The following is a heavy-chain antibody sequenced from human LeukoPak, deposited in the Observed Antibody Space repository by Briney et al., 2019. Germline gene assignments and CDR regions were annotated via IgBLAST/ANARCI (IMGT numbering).Heavy chain of an antibody. CDR1: GGSISSYY. CDR3: ARTTPYYDSSGWVFDY. J-gene: IGHJ4*02. V-gene: IGHV4-59*08. CDR2: IYYSGST. Sequence: SETLSLTCTVSGGSISSYYWSWIRQPPGKGLEWIGHIYYSGSTNYNPSLKSRVTISVDTSKNQFSLKLSSVTAADTAVYYCARTTPYYDSSGWVFDYWGQGTLVTVSS. D-gene: IGHD3-22*01.